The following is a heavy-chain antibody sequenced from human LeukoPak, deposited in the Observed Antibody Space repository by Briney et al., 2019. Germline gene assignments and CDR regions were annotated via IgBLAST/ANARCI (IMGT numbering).Heavy chain of an antibody. V-gene: IGHV1-2*06. D-gene: IGHD1-26*01. J-gene: IGHJ1*01. CDR2: INPNSGDT. Sequence: ASVKVSCKASGYTFTGYYMHWVRQAPGQGLEWMGRINPNSGDTNYAQKFQGRVTMTRDTSISTAYMELSRLRSDDTAVYYCARAPEMSGSYYDQYFQHWGQGTLVTVSS. CDR1: GYTFTGYY. CDR3: ARAPEMSGSYYDQYFQH.